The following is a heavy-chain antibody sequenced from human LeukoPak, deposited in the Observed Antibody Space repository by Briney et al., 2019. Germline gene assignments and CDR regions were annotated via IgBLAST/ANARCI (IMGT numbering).Heavy chain of an antibody. J-gene: IGHJ5*02. D-gene: IGHD2-15*01. CDR3: ARDQDIVVVVAALRQREMGGFDP. CDR1: GYTFTNYD. Sequence: ASVKVSCKASGYTFTNYDINWVRQATGQGPEWMGWMNPKSGNTGYAQKFQGRVTMTRNTSMSTAYMELSSLRSDDTAVYYCARDQDIVVVVAALRQREMGGFDPWGQGTLVTVS. CDR2: MNPKSGNT. V-gene: IGHV1-8*01.